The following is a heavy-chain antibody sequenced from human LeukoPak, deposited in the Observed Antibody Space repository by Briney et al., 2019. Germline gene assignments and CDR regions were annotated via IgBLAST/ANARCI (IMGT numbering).Heavy chain of an antibody. V-gene: IGHV4-4*02. Sequence: PSETLSLTCAVSGGSISSSNWWSWVRPPPGKGLGWIGQIYHSGSTNYNPSLKSRVAISVDKSKNQFSLNLNSVTAADTAVYYCARAGQGYCTSASCYLSLDYWGQGTLVTVSS. J-gene: IGHJ4*02. CDR3: ARAGQGYCTSASCYLSLDY. CDR2: IYHSGST. D-gene: IGHD2-2*01. CDR1: GGSISSSNW.